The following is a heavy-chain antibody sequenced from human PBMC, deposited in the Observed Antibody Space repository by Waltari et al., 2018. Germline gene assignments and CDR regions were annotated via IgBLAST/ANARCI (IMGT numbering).Heavy chain of an antibody. V-gene: IGHV4-31*03. CDR3: ARDLGGYGDYALGY. D-gene: IGHD4-17*01. CDR2: IYYSGST. J-gene: IGHJ4*02. Sequence: QVQLQESGPGLVKPSQTLSLTCTVSGGSISRGGYYWSWIRQHPGKGLEWIGYIYYSGSTYYNPSLKSRVTISVDTSKNQFSLKLSSVTAADTAVYYCARDLGGYGDYALGYWGQGTLVTVSS. CDR1: GGSISRGGYY.